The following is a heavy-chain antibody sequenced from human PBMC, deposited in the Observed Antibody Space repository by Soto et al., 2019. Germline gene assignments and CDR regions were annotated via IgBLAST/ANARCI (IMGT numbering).Heavy chain of an antibody. V-gene: IGHV1-69*02. CDR1: GGTFNTYT. J-gene: IGHJ4*02. D-gene: IGHD2-21*01. CDR2: FTPILDMA. Sequence: QVQVVQSGAEVKKPESSVKVSCKPSGGTFNTYTVNWVRLAPGHGLEWMGRFTPILDMANYAQKFQDRVTITADRSTFTAYMELNSLTSDDTAVYYCAITYCRDNSCPRDFDFWGPGTRVTVSP. CDR3: AITYCRDNSCPRDFDF.